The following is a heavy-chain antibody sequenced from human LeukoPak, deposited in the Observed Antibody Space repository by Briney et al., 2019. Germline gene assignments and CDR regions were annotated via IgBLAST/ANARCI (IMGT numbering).Heavy chain of an antibody. CDR2: ISSSSSYI. J-gene: IGHJ4*02. D-gene: IGHD2/OR15-2a*01. V-gene: IGHV3-21*01. Sequence: PGGSLRLSCAASGFTFSSYSMNWVRQAPGKGLEWVSSISSSSSYIYYADSVEGRFTISRDNAKNSLYLQMNSLRAEDTAVYYCARVLQGGLFDYWGQGTLVTVSS. CDR3: ARVLQGGLFDY. CDR1: GFTFSSYS.